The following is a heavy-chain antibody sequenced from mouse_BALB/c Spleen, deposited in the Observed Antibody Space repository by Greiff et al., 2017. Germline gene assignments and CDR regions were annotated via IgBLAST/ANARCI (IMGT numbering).Heavy chain of an antibody. J-gene: IGHJ2*01. CDR2: ISSGSSTI. Sequence: EVKVEESGGGLVQPGGSRKLSCAASGFTFSSFGMHWVRQAPEKGLEWVAYISSGSSTIYYADTVKGRFTISRDNPKNTLFLQMTSLRSEDTAMYYCARSRLGYFDYWGQGTTLTVSS. CDR1: GFTFSSFG. CDR3: ARSRLGYFDY. D-gene: IGHD4-1*01. V-gene: IGHV5-17*02.